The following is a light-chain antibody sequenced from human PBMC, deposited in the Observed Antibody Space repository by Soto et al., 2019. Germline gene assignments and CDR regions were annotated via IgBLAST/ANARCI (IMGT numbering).Light chain of an antibody. J-gene: IGKJ5*01. CDR1: QIVSTNY. Sequence: EIVLTQSPGTLSLSPGERAALSCRASQIVSTNYLAWYQQKPGRAPRLLIYGASSRVTGIPVRFSGSGSGTDFTLTISRLEPEDFAVYYCQQYGSSPSITFGQGTRLEIK. CDR3: QQYGSSPSIT. V-gene: IGKV3-20*01. CDR2: GAS.